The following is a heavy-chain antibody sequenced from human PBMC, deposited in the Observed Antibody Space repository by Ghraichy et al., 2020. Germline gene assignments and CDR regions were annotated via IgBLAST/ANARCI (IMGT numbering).Heavy chain of an antibody. J-gene: IGHJ4*02. D-gene: IGHD3-9*01. CDR2: ISGSSTFI. V-gene: IGHV3-21*06. Sequence: GGSLRLSCAASGFTFSGYFMNWVRQAPGKGLEWVSSISGSSTFIYYADSLQGRFTISRDNAKNSLYLQMNSLRAEDTAVYYCERDLSGFLTGRKGPFDYWGQGTMVTVSS. CDR3: ERDLSGFLTGRKGPFDY. CDR1: GFTFSGYF.